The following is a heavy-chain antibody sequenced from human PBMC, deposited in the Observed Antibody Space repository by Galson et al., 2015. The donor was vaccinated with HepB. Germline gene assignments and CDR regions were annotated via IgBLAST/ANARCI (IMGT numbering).Heavy chain of an antibody. Sequence: SLRLSCAASGFTFSSYAMHWVRQAPGKGLEWVAVISYDGSNKYYADSVKGRFTISRDNSKNTLYLQMNSLRAEDTAVYYCARSQYPSGWEGDYWGQGTLVTVSS. CDR3: ARSQYPSGWEGDY. V-gene: IGHV3-30*04. CDR1: GFTFSSYA. CDR2: ISYDGSNK. J-gene: IGHJ4*02. D-gene: IGHD6-19*01.